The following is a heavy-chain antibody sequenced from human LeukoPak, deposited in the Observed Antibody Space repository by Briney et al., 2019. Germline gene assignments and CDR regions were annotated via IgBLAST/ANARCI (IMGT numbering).Heavy chain of an antibody. Sequence: PGGSLRLSCAASGFTFSSYAMSWVRQAPGKGLEWVSVMSGSGDSTHYADSVKGRFTISRDNSKTTLYVQMNSLRAEDTAVYYCATHGSGSYYNAPDYWGQGTLVTVSS. J-gene: IGHJ4*02. CDR2: MSGSGDST. CDR3: ATHGSGSYYNAPDY. CDR1: GFTFSSYA. V-gene: IGHV3-23*01. D-gene: IGHD3-10*01.